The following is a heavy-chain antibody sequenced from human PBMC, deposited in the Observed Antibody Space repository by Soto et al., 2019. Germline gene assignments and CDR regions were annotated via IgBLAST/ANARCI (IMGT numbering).Heavy chain of an antibody. Sequence: PGESLKISCKGSGYSFTSYWIGWVRQMPGKGLEWMGIIYPGDSYTNYSPSFQGHVTISADKSISTAYLQWSSLKASDTAMYYCARRTIAASLSDYYYYGMDVWGQGTTVTVSS. CDR3: ARRTIAASLSDYYYYGMDV. D-gene: IGHD6-6*01. V-gene: IGHV5-51*01. J-gene: IGHJ6*02. CDR1: GYSFTSYW. CDR2: IYPGDSYT.